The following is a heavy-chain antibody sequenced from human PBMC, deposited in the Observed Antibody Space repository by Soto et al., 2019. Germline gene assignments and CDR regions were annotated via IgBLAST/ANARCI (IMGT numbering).Heavy chain of an antibody. V-gene: IGHV3-23*01. CDR3: AKDPQAYTRYQLPNGWFDP. D-gene: IGHD2-2*01. CDR2: ISGSGGST. CDR1: GFTFSSYA. Sequence: GGSLRLSCAASGFTFSSYAMSWVRQAPGKGLEWVSAISGSGGSTYYADSVKGRFTISRDNSKNTLYLQMNSLRAEDTAVYYCAKDPQAYTRYQLPNGWFDPWGQGTLVTVSS. J-gene: IGHJ5*02.